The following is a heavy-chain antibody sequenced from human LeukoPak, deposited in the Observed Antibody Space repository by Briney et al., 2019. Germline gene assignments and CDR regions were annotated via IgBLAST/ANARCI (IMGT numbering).Heavy chain of an antibody. J-gene: IGHJ6*02. V-gene: IGHV4-31*03. D-gene: IGHD3-3*01. CDR1: GGSISSGGYY. CDR3: AKRSFGASWDYGMDV. CDR2: IYYSGST. Sequence: SETLSLTCTVSGGSISSGGYYWSWIRQHPGKGLEWIGYIYYSGSTYYNPSLKSRVTISVDTSKNQFSLKLSSVTAADTAVYYCAKRSFGASWDYGMDVWGQGTTVTVSS.